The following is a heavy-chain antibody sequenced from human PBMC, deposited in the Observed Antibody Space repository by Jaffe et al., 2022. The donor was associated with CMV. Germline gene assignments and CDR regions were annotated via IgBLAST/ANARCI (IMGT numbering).Heavy chain of an antibody. J-gene: IGHJ6*03. CDR2: IRSKANSYAT. V-gene: IGHV3-73*01. CDR1: GFTFSGSA. D-gene: IGHD2-2*01. CDR3: TRPAVGGYYYYYMDV. Sequence: EVQLVESGGGLVQPGGSLKLSCAASGFTFSGSAMHWVRQASGKGLEWVGRIRSKANSYATAYAASVKGRFTISRDDSKNTAYLQMNSLKTEDTAVYYCTRPAVGGYYYYYMDVWGKGTTVTVSS.